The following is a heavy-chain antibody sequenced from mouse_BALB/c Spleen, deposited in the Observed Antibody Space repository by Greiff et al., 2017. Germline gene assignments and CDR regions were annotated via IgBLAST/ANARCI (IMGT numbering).Heavy chain of an antibody. CDR2: IWGDGST. CDR1: GFSLTGYG. CDR3: ARVYGYDPLYAMDY. J-gene: IGHJ4*01. V-gene: IGHV2-6-7*01. D-gene: IGHD2-2*01. Sequence: VKLQESGPGLVAPSQSLSITCTVSGFSLTGYGVNWVRQPPGKGLEWLGMIWGDGSTDYNSALKSRLSISKDNSKSQVFLKMNSLQTDDTARYYCARVYGYDPLYAMDYWGQGTSVTVSS.